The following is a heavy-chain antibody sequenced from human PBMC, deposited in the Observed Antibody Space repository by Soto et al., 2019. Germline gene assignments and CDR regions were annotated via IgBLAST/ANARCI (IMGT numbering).Heavy chain of an antibody. CDR1: VGSISRYC. CDR3: ARVGYDFWSGYFGYGMDV. D-gene: IGHD3-3*01. J-gene: IGHJ6*02. V-gene: IGHV4-59*13. Sequence: AETLSLTCTVAVGSISRYCWSWIRQPPGKVLEWIGYIYYSGSTNYNPSLKSRVTISVDTSKNQFSLKLSSVTAADTAVYYCARVGYDFWSGYFGYGMDVWGQGTTVTVSS. CDR2: IYYSGST.